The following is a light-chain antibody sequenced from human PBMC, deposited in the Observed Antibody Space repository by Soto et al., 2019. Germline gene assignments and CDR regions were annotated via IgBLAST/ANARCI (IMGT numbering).Light chain of an antibody. V-gene: IGKV1-39*01. Sequence: DIQMTQSPSSLSASVGDRVTITCRARQSISSYLNWYQQKPGKPPKLLIYAASSLQSGVPSRFSGSGSATDFTLTISSLRPEDFATYYCQQLGTFGQGTKLEIK. CDR2: AAS. J-gene: IGKJ2*01. CDR3: QQLGT. CDR1: QSISSY.